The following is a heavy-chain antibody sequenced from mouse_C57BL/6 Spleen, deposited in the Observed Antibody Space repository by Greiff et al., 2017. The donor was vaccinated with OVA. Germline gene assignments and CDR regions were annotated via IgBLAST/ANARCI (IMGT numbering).Heavy chain of an antibody. CDR1: GFTFSDYG. V-gene: IGHV5-17*01. CDR2: ISSGSSTI. D-gene: IGHD1-3*01. Sequence: EVKVEESGGGLVKPGGSLKLSCAASGFTFSDYGMHWVRQAPEKGLEWVAYISSGSSTIYYADTVKGRVTISRDNAKNTLFLQMTSLRSEDTAMYYCARRAIAHWYFDVWGTGTTVTVSS. J-gene: IGHJ1*03. CDR3: ARRAIAHWYFDV.